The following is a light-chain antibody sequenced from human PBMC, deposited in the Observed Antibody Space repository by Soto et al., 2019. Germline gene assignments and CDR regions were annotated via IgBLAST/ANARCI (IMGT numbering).Light chain of an antibody. Sequence: DIQMTQSPSTLSASVGDRVTVTCRASQTIGSWLAWYQQXXGXXXKXXXXXXXSLESGVPSRFSGNGSGTEFTLTISGLQPDDFASYYCQQYNSYSGKFGQGTKVEIK. V-gene: IGKV1-5*01. CDR2: XXX. CDR1: QTIGSW. J-gene: IGKJ1*01. CDR3: QQYNSYSGK.